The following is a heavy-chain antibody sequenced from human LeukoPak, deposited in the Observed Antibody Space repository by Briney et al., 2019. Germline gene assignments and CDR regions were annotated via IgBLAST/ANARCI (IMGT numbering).Heavy chain of an antibody. V-gene: IGHV3-30*19. Sequence: GRSLRLSCAASGFSFSSYGMHWVRQAPGKGLEWVAVISYDGSNKYYADSVKGRFTISRDNSKNTLYLQMNSLRAEDTAVYYCARERGSYYGHDALDIWGQGTMVTVSS. CDR3: ARERGSYYGHDALDI. D-gene: IGHD1-26*01. J-gene: IGHJ3*02. CDR2: ISYDGSNK. CDR1: GFSFSSYG.